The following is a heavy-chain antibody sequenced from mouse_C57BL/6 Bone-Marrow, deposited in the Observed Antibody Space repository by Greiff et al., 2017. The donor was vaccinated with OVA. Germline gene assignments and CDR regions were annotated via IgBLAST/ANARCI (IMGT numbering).Heavy chain of an antibody. D-gene: IGHD2-2*01. CDR1: GYTFTSYG. J-gene: IGHJ4*01. CDR2: IYPRSGNT. CDR3: AIGMVTTDYAMDY. V-gene: IGHV1-81*01. Sequence: QVQLKQSGAELARPGASVKLSCKASGYTFTSYGISWVKQRTGQGLEWIGEIYPRSGNTYYNEKFKGKATLTADKSSSTAYMELRSLTSEGAAVYVCAIGMVTTDYAMDYWGQGTSVTVSS.